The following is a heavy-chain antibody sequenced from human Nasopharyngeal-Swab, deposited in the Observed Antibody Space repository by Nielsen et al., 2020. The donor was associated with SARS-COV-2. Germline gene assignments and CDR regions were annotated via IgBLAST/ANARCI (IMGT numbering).Heavy chain of an antibody. J-gene: IGHJ6*02. CDR2: IRSKAYGGTT. CDR3: TREDYYGMDV. V-gene: IGHV3-49*04. Sequence: GESLKISCTASGFTFGDYAMCWVRQAPGKGLEWVGFIRSKAYGGTTEYAASVKGRFTISRDDSKSIAYLQMNSLKTEDTAVYYCTREDYYGMDVWGQGTTVTVSS. CDR1: GFTFGDYA.